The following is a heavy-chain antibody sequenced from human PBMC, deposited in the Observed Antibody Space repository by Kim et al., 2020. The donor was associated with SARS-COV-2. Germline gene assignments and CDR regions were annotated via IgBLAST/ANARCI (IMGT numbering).Heavy chain of an antibody. CDR2: ISYDGSNK. CDR1: GFTFSSYA. J-gene: IGHJ3*02. Sequence: GGSLRLSCAASGFTFSSYAMHWVRQAPGKGLEWVAVISYDGSNKYYADSVKGRFTISRDNSKNTLYLQMNSLRAEDTAVYYCARVGLSSTSYYYYDSSPLSAFDIWGQGTMVTVSS. CDR3: ARVGLSSTSYYYYDSSPLSAFDI. V-gene: IGHV3-30-3*01. D-gene: IGHD3-22*01.